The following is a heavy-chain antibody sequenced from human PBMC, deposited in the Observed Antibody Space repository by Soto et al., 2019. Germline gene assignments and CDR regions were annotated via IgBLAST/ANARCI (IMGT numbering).Heavy chain of an antibody. CDR2: IYTGGST. J-gene: IGHJ6*02. Sequence: EVQMVETGGGLSQPGGSLRLSCAVSGFIVSSKYMTWVRQAPGKGLEWVSVIYTGGSTHYADSARGRFTISRDSSKNTLYLQMNSLRAEAEAVYYCTTYTGYGFDVWGHGTKVNVSS. V-gene: IGHV3-53*02. D-gene: IGHD3-16*01. CDR1: GFIVSSKY. CDR3: TTYTGYGFDV.